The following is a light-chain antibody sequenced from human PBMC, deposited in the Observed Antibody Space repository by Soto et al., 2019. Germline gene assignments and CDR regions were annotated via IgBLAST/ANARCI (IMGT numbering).Light chain of an antibody. CDR1: QSVSSTF. J-gene: IGKJ1*01. V-gene: IGKV3-20*01. CDR3: QQFDSSVT. Sequence: EIVLTQSPGSLSLSPGERATLSCRASQSVSSTFFAWYQQRPGQAPRLLMYGASSRANGTPERFSGSGSGTDFTLSISRLEPEDFAVYYCQQFDSSVTVGQGTKVEIK. CDR2: GAS.